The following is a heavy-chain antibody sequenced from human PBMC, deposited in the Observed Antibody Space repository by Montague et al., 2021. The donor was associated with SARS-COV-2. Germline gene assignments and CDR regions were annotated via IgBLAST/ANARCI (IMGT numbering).Heavy chain of an antibody. CDR1: GGSISRSTSS. D-gene: IGHD6-13*01. V-gene: IGHV4-39*01. CDR3: ARLPLVSSWSRAAGYYYYGRDF. CDR2: ISYTGST. Sequence: SETLSLACTVSGGSISRSTSSWAWIRQPPGKGLEWIGSISYTGSTYYNPSLKSRVTISVDPSRNQFSLRLSSVTAADTSAYYCARLPLVSSWSRAAGYYYYGRDFWGQGTTVTGAS. J-gene: IGHJ6*02.